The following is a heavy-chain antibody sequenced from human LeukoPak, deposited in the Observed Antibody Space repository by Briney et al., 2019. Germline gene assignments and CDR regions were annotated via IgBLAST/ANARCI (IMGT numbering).Heavy chain of an antibody. Sequence: LTGGSLRLSCAASGFTFSSYSMNWVRQAPGKGLEWVSYISSSSSTIYYADSVKGRFTISRDNAKNSLYLQMNSLRAEDTAVYYCARGPRGTGWYGVDYWGQGTRVTVSS. CDR3: ARGPRGTGWYGVDY. CDR2: ISSSSSTI. CDR1: GFTFSSYS. J-gene: IGHJ4*02. V-gene: IGHV3-48*01. D-gene: IGHD6-19*01.